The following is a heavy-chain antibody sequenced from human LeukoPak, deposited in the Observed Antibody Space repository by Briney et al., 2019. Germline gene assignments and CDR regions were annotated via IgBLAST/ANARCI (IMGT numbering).Heavy chain of an antibody. V-gene: IGHV1-18*01. Sequence: GASVKVSCKASGGTFSSYTINWVRQAPGQGLEWMGWINANNGNTNYAQKLQGRVAMTTDTSTSTAYMELRSLRSDDTAVYYYARDSCSGGSCYLGYWGQGTLVTVSS. CDR1: GGTFSSYT. D-gene: IGHD2-15*01. CDR3: ARDSCSGGSCYLGY. CDR2: INANNGNT. J-gene: IGHJ4*02.